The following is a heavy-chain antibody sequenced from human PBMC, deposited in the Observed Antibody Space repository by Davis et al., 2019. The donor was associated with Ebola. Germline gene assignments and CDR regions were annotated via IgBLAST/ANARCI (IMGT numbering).Heavy chain of an antibody. CDR2: IQPDGSGE. V-gene: IGHV3-7*03. CDR3: ARLFDYRTIYDY. J-gene: IGHJ4*02. D-gene: IGHD4/OR15-4a*01. CDR1: GFIFSSHW. Sequence: GESLKISCANSGFIFSSHWMSWIRQAPGKGLEWVASIQPDGSGEYYVDSVKGRFTISRDNAKNSVYLQMNSLRDEDTAVYYCARLFDYRTIYDYWGQGTRITVSS.